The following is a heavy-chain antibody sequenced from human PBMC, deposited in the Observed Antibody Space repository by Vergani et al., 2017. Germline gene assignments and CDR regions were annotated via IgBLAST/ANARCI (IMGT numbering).Heavy chain of an antibody. J-gene: IGHJ6*02. D-gene: IGHD3-10*01. CDR3: ARELSYYYGSGSDDYNPYYYEGMDV. Sequence: QVQLQESGPRLVRPSQTLSLTCTVSGVSINTGAYYWSWIRQPAGKGLEWIGRVYTIGMTNYNPSLKSRVTILVDRSKSQLSLKLTSVTAGDTAVYFCARELSYYYGSGSDDYNPYYYEGMDVWGPGTTVTVSS. CDR1: GVSINTGAYY. CDR2: VYTIGMT. V-gene: IGHV4-61*02.